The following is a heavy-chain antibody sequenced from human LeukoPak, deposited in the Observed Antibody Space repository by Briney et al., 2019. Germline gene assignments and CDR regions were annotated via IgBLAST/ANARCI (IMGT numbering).Heavy chain of an antibody. V-gene: IGHV3-7*01. CDR3: ARVLPVASRDY. CDR1: GFTFSTYW. J-gene: IGHJ4*02. D-gene: IGHD2-2*01. CDR2: TKQDGSDK. Sequence: GGSLRLSCAASGFTFSTYWMSWVRQAPGKGLEWVANTKQDGSDKFYVDSVKGRFTISRNNAKNSMYLQMSSLRAEDTAIYYCARVLPVASRDYWGQGTLVTVSS.